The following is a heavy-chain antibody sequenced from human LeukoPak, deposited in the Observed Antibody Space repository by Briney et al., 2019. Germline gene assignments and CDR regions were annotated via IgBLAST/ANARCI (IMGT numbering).Heavy chain of an antibody. CDR1: GFTLSSHW. V-gene: IGHV3-7*03. J-gene: IGHJ6*02. Sequence: GGSLRLSCEASGFTLSSHWMSWVRQAPGKGLEWVAYINQDESEKSYVDSAKGRFTISRDNGKNSLYLQMSSLRVEDTGVYHCARGHYGLDVWGQGTTVTVSS. CDR2: INQDESEK. CDR3: ARGHYGLDV.